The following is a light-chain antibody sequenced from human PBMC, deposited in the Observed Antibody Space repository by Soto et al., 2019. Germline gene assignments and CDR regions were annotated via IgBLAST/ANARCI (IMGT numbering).Light chain of an antibody. CDR1: QNVASSY. V-gene: IGKV3-20*01. CDR2: GAS. Sequence: EIVLTQSPGTLSLSPGERATLPCRASQNVASSYLAWFQQKPGQTPRLLIYGASSRATGIPDRFSGSGSGTDFTLTIRRLEPEDFAVYYCQQYGTSPWTFGQGTKVDIK. CDR3: QQYGTSPWT. J-gene: IGKJ1*01.